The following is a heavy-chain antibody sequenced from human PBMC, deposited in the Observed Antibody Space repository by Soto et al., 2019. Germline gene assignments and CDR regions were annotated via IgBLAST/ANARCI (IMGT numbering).Heavy chain of an antibody. D-gene: IGHD3-22*01. V-gene: IGHV4-38-2*01. CDR2: IYHRGAT. CDR3: ARYQYDSSGHDYEH. CDR1: GYSISRGYY. Sequence: SETLSLTCSVSGYSISRGYYWGWIRQAPGKGLEWIGSIYHRGATYYAPSLKARAAISLDTSNNHFTLRLTSVTVADTAIYYWARYQYDSSGHDYEHWGQGALVTVSS. J-gene: IGHJ4*02.